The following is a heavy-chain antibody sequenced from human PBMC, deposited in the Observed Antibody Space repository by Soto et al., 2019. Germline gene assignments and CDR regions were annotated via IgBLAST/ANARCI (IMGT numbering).Heavy chain of an antibody. CDR3: ARASYFSEKTAYYATSFKLFDP. V-gene: IGHV3-30-3*01. CDR1: GFTFRGSE. D-gene: IGHD3-9*01. Sequence: QVQLVESGGCVVQSGKSMRLSCAASGFTFRGSEREGVRQAPGRGLEWVAFVSNDGDDQYYADSVKGRLTVSRDNSRNTLHLQMDRLRPEDTAFYYCARASYFSEKTAYYATSFKLFDPWGQGTLVPVYS. J-gene: IGHJ5*02. CDR2: VSNDGDDQ.